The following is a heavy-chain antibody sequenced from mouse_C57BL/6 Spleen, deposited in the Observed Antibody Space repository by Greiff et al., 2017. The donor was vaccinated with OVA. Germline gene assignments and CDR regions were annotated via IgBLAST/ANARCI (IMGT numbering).Heavy chain of an antibody. J-gene: IGHJ4*01. CDR3: ARDGNYGGYAMDY. V-gene: IGHV5-17*01. Sequence: EVKLVASGGGLVKPGGSLKLSCAASGFTFSDYGMHWVRQAPEKGLEWVAYISSGSSTIYYADTVKGRFTISRDNAKNTLFLQMTSLRSEDTAMYYCARDGNYGGYAMDYWGQGTSVTVSS. CDR2: ISSGSSTI. CDR1: GFTFSDYG. D-gene: IGHD2-1*01.